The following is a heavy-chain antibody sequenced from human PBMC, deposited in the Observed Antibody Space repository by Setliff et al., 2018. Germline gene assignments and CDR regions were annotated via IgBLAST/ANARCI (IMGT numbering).Heavy chain of an antibody. V-gene: IGHV1-2*02. CDR3: ARVAYGLGYFQY. D-gene: IGHD4-17*01. CDR2: INPKTGDT. Sequence: ASVKVSCKASGYPFIGYFMHWVRQAPGQGLEWMGWINPKTGDTLYAPKFQGRVTMTRDRSSNTAYMDLSRLTSDDTAVYYCARVAYGLGYFQYWGQGTLVTVS. CDR1: GYPFIGYF. J-gene: IGHJ1*01.